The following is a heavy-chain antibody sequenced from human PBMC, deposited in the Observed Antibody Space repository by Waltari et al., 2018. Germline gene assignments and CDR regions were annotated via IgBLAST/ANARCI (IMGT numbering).Heavy chain of an antibody. V-gene: IGHV3-21*01. Sequence: EVQLVESGGGLVKPGGSLRLSCAASGFILNTFAMNWVRQAPGKGLECVSSISSRSTYIYYADSVKGRFTISRDNARSSLFLQINSLRAEDTAVYYCARDEGGQYQGDFDYWGQGTLVSVSS. CDR1: GFILNTFA. D-gene: IGHD3-16*01. CDR3: ARDEGGQYQGDFDY. CDR2: ISSRSTYI. J-gene: IGHJ4*02.